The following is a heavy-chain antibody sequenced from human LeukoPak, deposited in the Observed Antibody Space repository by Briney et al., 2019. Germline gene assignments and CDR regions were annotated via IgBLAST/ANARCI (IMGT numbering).Heavy chain of an antibody. Sequence: SETLSLTCTVSDGSISTYYWSWIRQPAGKGLEWIGCIYTTGSTNYNPSLKSRVTMSVDTSKNQFSLKLSSVTAADTAVYYCARGGLPRENWFDPWGQGTLVTVSS. CDR3: ARGGLPRENWFDP. V-gene: IGHV4-4*07. CDR1: DGSISTYY. J-gene: IGHJ5*02. CDR2: IYTTGST. D-gene: IGHD1-26*01.